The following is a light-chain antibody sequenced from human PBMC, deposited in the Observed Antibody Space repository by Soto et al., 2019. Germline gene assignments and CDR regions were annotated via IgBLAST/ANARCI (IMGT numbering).Light chain of an antibody. Sequence: QSVLTQPPSVSGAPGQRVKISCTESSYNIGAGCDVHWYQQLPGTARKPRVDSINSRPAGVPDRFSGAKSGTSASLAISGLQAEDEADYYCQSYDRSLSDVFGSETKVTAL. CDR1: SYNIGAGCD. V-gene: IGLV1-40*01. CDR2: SIN. CDR3: QSYDRSLSDV. J-gene: IGLJ1*01.